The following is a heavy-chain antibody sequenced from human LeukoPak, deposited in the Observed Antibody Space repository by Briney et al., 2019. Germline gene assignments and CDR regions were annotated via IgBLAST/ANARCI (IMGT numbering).Heavy chain of an antibody. V-gene: IGHV2-5*02. CDR3: AHSMGHGDYFGPFDY. D-gene: IGHD4-17*01. CDR1: GFSLSTSGVG. Sequence: SGPTLVKPTQTLTLTCTFSGFSLSTSGVGVGWIRQPPGKALEWLALIYWDDDKRYSPSLKSRLTITKDTSKNQVVLTMTNMDPVDAATYYCAHSMGHGDYFGPFDYWGQGTLVTVSS. J-gene: IGHJ4*02. CDR2: IYWDDDK.